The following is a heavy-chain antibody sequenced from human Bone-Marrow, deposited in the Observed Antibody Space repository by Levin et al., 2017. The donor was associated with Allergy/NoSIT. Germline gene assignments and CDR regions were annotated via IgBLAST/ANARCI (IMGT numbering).Heavy chain of an antibody. CDR1: GGSFRGYY. CDR3: ARGFYVYAKGLRFDP. J-gene: IGHJ5*02. D-gene: IGHD2-2*01. Sequence: PSQTLSLTCAVYGGSFRGYYWSWIRQPPGKGLEWIGEINHSGSTNYNPSLKSRVTISVDTSKNQFSLKLSSVTAADTAVYYCARGFYVYAKGLRFDPWGQGTLVTVSS. V-gene: IGHV4-34*01. CDR2: INHSGST.